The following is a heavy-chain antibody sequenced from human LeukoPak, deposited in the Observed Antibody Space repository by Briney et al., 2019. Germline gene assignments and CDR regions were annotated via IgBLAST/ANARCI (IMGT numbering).Heavy chain of an antibody. V-gene: IGHV3-23*01. J-gene: IGHJ6*02. CDR3: AKNYDILTGYWYYGMDV. CDR2: VSGSGGST. Sequence: GGSLRLSCAASGFTFNSYVMSWVRLAPGKGLEWVSVVSGSGGSTYYADSVRGRFTISRDNSKNTLFLQMNSLRAEDTAVYYCAKNYDILTGYWYYGMDVWGQGTTVTVSS. CDR1: GFTFNSYV. D-gene: IGHD3-9*01.